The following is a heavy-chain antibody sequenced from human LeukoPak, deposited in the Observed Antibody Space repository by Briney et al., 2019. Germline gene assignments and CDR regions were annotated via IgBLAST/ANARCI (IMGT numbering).Heavy chain of an antibody. CDR3: ARGMGSGSYSAAYYFDY. Sequence: ASVKVSCKACGYTFTSYDSNWVRQATGQGLEWMGWMNPNSGNTGYAQKFQDRVTMTRNTSISTAYMELSSLRSEDTAVYYCARGMGSGSYSAAYYFDYWGQGTLVTVSS. V-gene: IGHV1-8*01. CDR2: MNPNSGNT. J-gene: IGHJ4*02. D-gene: IGHD3-22*01. CDR1: GYTFTSYD.